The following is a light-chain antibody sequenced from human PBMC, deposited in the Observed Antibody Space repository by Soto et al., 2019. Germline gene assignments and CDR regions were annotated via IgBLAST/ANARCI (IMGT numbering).Light chain of an antibody. CDR3: QQYNSYSQGT. J-gene: IGKJ4*01. V-gene: IGKV1-5*03. CDR1: QSISSW. CDR2: RAS. Sequence: DIQMTQSPSTLSASVGDRVTITCRASQSISSWLAWYQQKPGKAPKLLIYRASSLESGVSSRFSGSASGTEFTLTISSLQPDDFATYYCQQYNSYSQGTFGGGTKVEIK.